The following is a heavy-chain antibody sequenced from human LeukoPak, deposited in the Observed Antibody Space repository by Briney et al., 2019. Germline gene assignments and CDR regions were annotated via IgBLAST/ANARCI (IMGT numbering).Heavy chain of an antibody. CDR1: GGSISSSSYY. J-gene: IGHJ4*02. Sequence: SETLSLTCTVSGGSISSSSYYWGWIRQPPGKGLEWIGSIYYSGSTYYNPSLKSRVTISVDTSKNQFSLKLSSVTAAGTAVYYCAREGRIAAAEVWGQGTLVTVSS. V-gene: IGHV4-39*07. CDR2: IYYSGST. CDR3: AREGRIAAAEV. D-gene: IGHD6-13*01.